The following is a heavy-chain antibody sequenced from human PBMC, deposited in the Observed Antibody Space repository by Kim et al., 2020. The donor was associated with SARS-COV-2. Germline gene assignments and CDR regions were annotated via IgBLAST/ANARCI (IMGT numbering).Heavy chain of an antibody. D-gene: IGHD3-10*01. CDR3: AKGDFGTLYYGSENDH. V-gene: IGHV3-23*01. J-gene: IGHJ4*02. Sequence: DSVKGRFSISRDNSKNTLNLQMTNLRAEDTAVYYCAKGDFGTLYYGSENDHWGQGTLVTVSS.